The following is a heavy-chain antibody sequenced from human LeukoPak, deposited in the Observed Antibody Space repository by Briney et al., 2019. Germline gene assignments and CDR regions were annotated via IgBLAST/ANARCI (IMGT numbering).Heavy chain of an antibody. J-gene: IGHJ5*02. CDR2: ISAYDGNT. D-gene: IGHD6-13*01. V-gene: IGHV1-18*01. Sequence: ASAKVSCKASGYTFTTYGISWVRQAPGQGLEWMGWISAYDGNTNYAQKFQGRVTMTTDTSTSTAYMELRSLRSDDTAVYYCARDKVIASAGTPNWFDPWGQGTLATVSS. CDR3: ARDKVIASAGTPNWFDP. CDR1: GYTFTTYG.